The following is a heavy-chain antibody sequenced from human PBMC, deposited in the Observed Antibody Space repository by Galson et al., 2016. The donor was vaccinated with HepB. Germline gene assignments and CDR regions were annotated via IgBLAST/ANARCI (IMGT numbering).Heavy chain of an antibody. CDR1: GGSINTFSYY. J-gene: IGHJ4*01. Sequence: TLSLTCSVSGGSINTFSYYWSWIRQRPGEGLEWIGYIHSSGSPYYNPSLKSRVSLSIDTSKNQFSLELSSVTAADTAMYYCARRGTYYSDYWGQGTLVTVSS. CDR3: ARRGTYYSDY. D-gene: IGHD1-1*01. CDR2: IHSSGSP. V-gene: IGHV4-31*03.